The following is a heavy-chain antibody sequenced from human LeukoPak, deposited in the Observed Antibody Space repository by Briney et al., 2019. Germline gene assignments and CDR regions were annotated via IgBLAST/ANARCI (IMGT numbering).Heavy chain of an antibody. D-gene: IGHD3-16*01. V-gene: IGHV1-69*02. Sequence: GASVKVSCKASEYIFTDYYVHWVRQAPGQGLEWMGRIIPILGIANYAQKFQGRVTITADKSTSTAYMELSSLRSEDTAVYYCARSPGGHAFDIWGQGTMVTVSS. J-gene: IGHJ3*02. CDR3: ARSPGGHAFDI. CDR2: IIPILGIA. CDR1: EYIFTDYY.